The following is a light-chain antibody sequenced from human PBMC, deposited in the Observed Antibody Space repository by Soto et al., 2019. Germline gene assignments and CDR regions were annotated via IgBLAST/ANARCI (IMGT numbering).Light chain of an antibody. J-gene: IGLJ1*01. V-gene: IGLV2-8*01. Sequence: QSVLTQPPSASGSPGQSVTISCTGTSSDVGGYNYVSWYQQHPGKAPKLMIYEVSKRPSGVPGRFSGSKSGNTASLTVSGLQAEDEADYYCSSYAGSNIRYGFGTGTKVTVL. CDR2: EVS. CDR3: SSYAGSNIRYG. CDR1: SSDVGGYNY.